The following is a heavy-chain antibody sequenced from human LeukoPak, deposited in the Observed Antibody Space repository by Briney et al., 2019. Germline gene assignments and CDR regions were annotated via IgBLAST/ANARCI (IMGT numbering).Heavy chain of an antibody. J-gene: IGHJ5*02. CDR3: ARRLVGYSSSWYPPFFDP. Sequence: GSLRLSCAASGFTFSNAWMSWIRQPPGKGLEWIGEINHSGSTNYNPSLKSRVTISVDTSKNQFSLKLSSVTAADTAVYYCARRLVGYSSSWYPPFFDPWGQGTLVTVSS. CDR2: INHSGST. V-gene: IGHV4-34*01. D-gene: IGHD6-13*01. CDR1: GFTFSNAW.